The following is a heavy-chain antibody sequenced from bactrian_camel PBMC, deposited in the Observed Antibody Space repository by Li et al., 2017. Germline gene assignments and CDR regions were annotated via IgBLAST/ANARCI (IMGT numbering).Heavy chain of an antibody. CDR1: RLTFSNYY. CDR3: VGDAWTW. D-gene: IGHD1*01. J-gene: IGHJ4*01. V-gene: IGHV3S6*01. CDR2: IDWDGKDV. Sequence: HVQLVESGGGLVQPGGSLRLSCAASRLTFSNYYMSWVRQAPGKGPEWVSGIDWDGKDVHYADSMRGRFTISRDKAENTLHLQMNSLIPEDTAMYYCVGDAWTWWGQGTQVTVS.